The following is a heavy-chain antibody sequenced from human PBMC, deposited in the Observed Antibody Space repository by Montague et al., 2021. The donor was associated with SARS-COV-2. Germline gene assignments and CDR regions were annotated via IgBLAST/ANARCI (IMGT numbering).Heavy chain of an antibody. Sequence: SLRLSCAASGFTFSSYAMHWVRQAPGKGLEWVAVISYDGSNKYYADSVKGRFTISRDNSKNTLYLQMNSLRAEDTAVCYCARTYSGSYYGHFDYWGLGTLVTVSS. J-gene: IGHJ4*02. CDR3: ARTYSGSYYGHFDY. CDR2: ISYDGSNK. V-gene: IGHV3-30-3*01. CDR1: GFTFSSYA. D-gene: IGHD1-26*01.